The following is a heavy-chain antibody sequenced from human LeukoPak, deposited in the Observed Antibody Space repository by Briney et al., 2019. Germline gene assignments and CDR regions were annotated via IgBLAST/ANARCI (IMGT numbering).Heavy chain of an antibody. CDR3: ARAHYGDYGGGLDY. Sequence: SETLSPTCAVYGGSFSGYYWSWIRQPPGKGLEWIGEINHSGSTNYNPSPKSRVTISVDTSKNQFSLKLSSVTAADTAVYYCARAHYGDYGGGLDYWGQGTLVTVSS. J-gene: IGHJ4*02. CDR2: INHSGST. D-gene: IGHD4-17*01. V-gene: IGHV4-34*01. CDR1: GGSFSGYY.